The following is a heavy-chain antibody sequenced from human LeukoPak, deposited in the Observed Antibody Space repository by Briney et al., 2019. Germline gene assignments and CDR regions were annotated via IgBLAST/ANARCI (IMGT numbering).Heavy chain of an antibody. V-gene: IGHV1-69*05. Sequence: ASVKVSCKASGGTFSSYAISWVRQAPGQGLEWMGGIIPIFGTANYAQKFQGRVTITTDESTSTAYMELSSLRSEDTAVYYCARDDRYCSGGSCYPDAFDIWGQGTMVTVSS. J-gene: IGHJ3*02. CDR3: ARDDRYCSGGSCYPDAFDI. CDR1: GGTFSSYA. CDR2: IIPIFGTA. D-gene: IGHD2-15*01.